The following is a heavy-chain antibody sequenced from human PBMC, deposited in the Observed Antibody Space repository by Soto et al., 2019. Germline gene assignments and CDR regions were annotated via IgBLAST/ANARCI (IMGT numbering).Heavy chain of an antibody. CDR1: GYTFTSYG. D-gene: IGHD1-26*01. J-gene: IGHJ4*02. Sequence: GASVKVSCKASGYTFTSYGISWVRQAPGQGVEWMGWMSAYNGNTNYAQKLQCRVTMTTDTSTSTAYMELRSLRSDDTAVYYCARDVYPGATTPDRCDYWGQGTLVTVSS. CDR2: MSAYNGNT. V-gene: IGHV1-18*01. CDR3: ARDVYPGATTPDRCDY.